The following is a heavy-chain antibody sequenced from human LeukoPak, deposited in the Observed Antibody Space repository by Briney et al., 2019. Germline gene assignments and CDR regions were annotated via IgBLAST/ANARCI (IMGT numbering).Heavy chain of an antibody. D-gene: IGHD4-11*01. CDR3: ARDAQRGCDYSISPKY. Sequence: GGSMRLSCAAAGFTYINYGMRWVSPAQGNGLEWVGAIWSEVSNIFYAGSVKGRFTISTDKSQNTLCLQMNSLRAEDTAMYYCARDAQRGCDYSISPKYWGHGTLVTVSS. CDR2: IWSEVSNI. J-gene: IGHJ4*01. V-gene: IGHV3-33*04. CDR1: GFTYINYG.